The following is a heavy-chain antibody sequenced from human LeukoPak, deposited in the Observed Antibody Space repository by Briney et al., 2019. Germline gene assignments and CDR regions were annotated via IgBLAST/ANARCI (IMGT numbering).Heavy chain of an antibody. D-gene: IGHD4-23*01. J-gene: IGHJ4*02. V-gene: IGHV3-30-3*01. Sequence: GGSLRLSCAASGFTFSSYAMHWVRQAPGKGLEWVAVIPYDGSNKYYADSVKGRFTTSRDNSKNTLYLQMNSLRAEDTAVYYCARARTVVTPGYFDYWGQGTLVTVSS. CDR2: IPYDGSNK. CDR1: GFTFSSYA. CDR3: ARARTVVTPGYFDY.